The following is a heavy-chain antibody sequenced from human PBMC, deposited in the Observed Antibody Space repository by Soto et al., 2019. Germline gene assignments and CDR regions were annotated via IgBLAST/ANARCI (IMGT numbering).Heavy chain of an antibody. CDR2: IRDSGSVT. CDR1: GFSFTDYP. D-gene: IGHD3-9*01. CDR3: ARDHDWAFDY. Sequence: GGSLRLSCTASGFSFTDYPMNWVRQAPGMGPEWVSNIRDSGSVTYCSDSVKGRFTISRDNARNSLYLQMNSLRDEDTAVYYCARDHDWAFDYWGQGALVTVSS. V-gene: IGHV3-48*02. J-gene: IGHJ4*02.